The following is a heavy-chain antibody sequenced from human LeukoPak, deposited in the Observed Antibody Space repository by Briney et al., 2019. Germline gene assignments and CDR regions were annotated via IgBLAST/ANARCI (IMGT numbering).Heavy chain of an antibody. Sequence: SETLSLTCTVSGGSISSYYWSWIRQPPGKGLEWIGYIYYSGSTNYNPSLKSRVTISVDTSKNQFSLKLSSVTAADTAVYYCARDNRAAAGYYFDYRGQGTLVTVSS. D-gene: IGHD6-13*01. CDR1: GGSISSYY. V-gene: IGHV4-59*01. CDR3: ARDNRAAAGYYFDY. CDR2: IYYSGST. J-gene: IGHJ4*02.